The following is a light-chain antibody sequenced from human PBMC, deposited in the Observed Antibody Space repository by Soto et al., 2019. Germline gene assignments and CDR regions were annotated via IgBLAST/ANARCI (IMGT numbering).Light chain of an antibody. Sequence: EILLTQSPATLSLSPGERAILSCRASQSVSSDLAWYRQRRGQAPRLLIYGASHRATGIPARFSGSGSGTDFTLTISSLEPEDFAVYYCQQRSIWPLTFGGGTKVEI. CDR3: QQRSIWPLT. CDR1: QSVSSD. J-gene: IGKJ4*01. CDR2: GAS. V-gene: IGKV3-11*01.